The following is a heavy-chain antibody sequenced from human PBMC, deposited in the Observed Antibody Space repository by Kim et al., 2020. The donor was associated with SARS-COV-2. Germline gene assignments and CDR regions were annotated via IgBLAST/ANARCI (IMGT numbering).Heavy chain of an antibody. CDR3: AREELRITMVQGAFDP. J-gene: IGHJ5*02. CDR1: GYTFTGYY. V-gene: IGHV1-2*06. Sequence: ASVKVSCKASGYTFTGYYMHWVRQAPGQGLEWMGRINPNSGGTNYAQKFQGRVTMTRDTSISTAYMELSRLRSDDTAVYYCAREELRITMVQGAFDPWGQGTLVTVSS. CDR2: INPNSGGT. D-gene: IGHD3-10*01.